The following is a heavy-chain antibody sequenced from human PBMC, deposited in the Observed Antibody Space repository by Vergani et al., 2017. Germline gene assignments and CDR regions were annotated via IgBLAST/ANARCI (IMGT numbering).Heavy chain of an antibody. V-gene: IGHV4-59*01. CDR3: ARDALIRIYCSSTTCQTAYYYMDV. D-gene: IGHD2-2*01. CDR2: IYYSGST. CDR1: GGSISSYY. J-gene: IGHJ6*03. Sequence: QVQLQESGPGLVKPSETLSLTCTVSGGSISSYYWSWIRQPPGKGLEWIGYIYYSGSTNYNPSLKSRVTISVDTSKNQFSLKLSSVTAADTAVYYCARDALIRIYCSSTTCQTAYYYMDVWGKGTTVTVSS.